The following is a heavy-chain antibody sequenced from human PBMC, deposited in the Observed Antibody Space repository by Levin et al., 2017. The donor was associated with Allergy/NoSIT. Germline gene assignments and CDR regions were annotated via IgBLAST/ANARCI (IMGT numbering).Heavy chain of an antibody. J-gene: IGHJ6*04. CDR2: ISYGGDNK. CDR1: GFPLSTYA. D-gene: IGHD2-15*01. Sequence: GGSLRLSCAASGFPLSTYAMHWVRQAPGKGLEWVSIISYGGDNKFYADSVKGRFTISRDNSKNTLYLQMNILKPEDTAVYYCAREGFCSPGNCDYYYSMDFWGKGTTVSVSS. CDR3: AREGFCSPGNCDYYYSMDF. V-gene: IGHV3-30-3*01.